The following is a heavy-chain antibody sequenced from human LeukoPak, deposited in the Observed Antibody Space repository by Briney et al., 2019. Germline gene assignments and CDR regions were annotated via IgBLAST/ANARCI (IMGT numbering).Heavy chain of an antibody. J-gene: IGHJ4*02. CDR2: ISYDGSNK. Sequence: GRSLRLSCAASGFTFSNYGMHWVRQAPGKGLEWVAVISYDGSNKYYADSVKGRFTISRDISKNTLYLQMSSLRPEDTAVYYCAKDVRSWEPPSGALNSWGQGTLVTVSS. CDR3: AKDVRSWEPPSGALNS. D-gene: IGHD1-26*01. CDR1: GFTFSNYG. V-gene: IGHV3-30*18.